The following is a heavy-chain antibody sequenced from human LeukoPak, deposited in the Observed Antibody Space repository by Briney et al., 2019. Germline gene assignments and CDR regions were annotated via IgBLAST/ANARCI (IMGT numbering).Heavy chain of an antibody. CDR2: ISGSGSSA. CDR1: GFTFRSYS. CDR3: VPEGFDI. V-gene: IGHV3-23*01. Sequence: GGSLRLSCAASGFTFRSYSMNWVRQAPGQGLEWISIISGSGSSAYYADSVKGRFIVSRDNFKNTVNLEMSSLRVEDTAVYYCVPEGFDIWGQGKMATVSS. J-gene: IGHJ3*02.